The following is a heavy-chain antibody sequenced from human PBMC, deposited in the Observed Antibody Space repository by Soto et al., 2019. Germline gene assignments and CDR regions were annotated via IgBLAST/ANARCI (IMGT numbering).Heavy chain of an antibody. V-gene: IGHV3-9*01. CDR2: ISWNSGSI. CDR1: GFTFDDYA. J-gene: IGHJ4*02. Sequence: EVQLVESGGGLVQPGRSLRLSCAASGFTFDDYAMHWVRQAPGKGLEWVSGISWNSGSIGYADSVKGRFTISRDNAKNSLYLQMNSLRAEDTALYYCAKDHKGLVVPADDYFDYWGQGTLVTVSS. D-gene: IGHD2-2*01. CDR3: AKDHKGLVVPADDYFDY.